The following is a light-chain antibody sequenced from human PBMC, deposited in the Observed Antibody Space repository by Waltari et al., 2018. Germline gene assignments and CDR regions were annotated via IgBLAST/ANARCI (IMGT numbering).Light chain of an antibody. Sequence: QSVVTQPPSASGTPGQWVTISCSGSSSNIGSNTVNCDQQLPGTAPKLLVYSDNQGPSGVPDRFSGSKSGTSASLAISGLQSEDEAGYYCAAWDDSLNAVVFGGGTKLTVL. CDR1: SSNIGSNT. J-gene: IGLJ3*02. CDR2: SDN. V-gene: IGLV1-44*01. CDR3: AAWDDSLNAVV.